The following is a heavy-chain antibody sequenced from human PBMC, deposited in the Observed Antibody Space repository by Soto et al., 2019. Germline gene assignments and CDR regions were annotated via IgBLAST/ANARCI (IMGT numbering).Heavy chain of an antibody. CDR2: IIPIFGTA. Sequence: QVQLVQSGAEVKKPGSSVKVSCKASGGTFSSYAISWVRQAPGQGLEWMGGIIPIFGTANYAQKFQGRVTITADESTSTAYMELSSLRSEDTAVYYCAREHYYYRSGTPHYVDYYSYGMDVWGQGTTVTVSS. CDR3: AREHYYYRSGTPHYVDYYSYGMDV. J-gene: IGHJ6*02. V-gene: IGHV1-69*01. CDR1: GGTFSSYA. D-gene: IGHD3-22*01.